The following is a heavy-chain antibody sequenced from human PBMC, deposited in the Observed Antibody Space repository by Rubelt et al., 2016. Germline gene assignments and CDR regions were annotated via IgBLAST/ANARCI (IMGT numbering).Heavy chain of an antibody. CDR1: GFTFSTFA. D-gene: IGHD6-13*01. Sequence: EVQLVESGGGLVQPGGSLRLSCAASGFTFSTFAMSWVRQAPGKGLEWVSGISPSGGSTYYADSLKGRFTISRDNSKNTREWQMKSRRAEDTAVYYCAKPTSTWITFHYWGQGTLVTVSS. J-gene: IGHJ4*02. V-gene: IGHV3-23*04. CDR2: ISPSGGST. CDR3: AKPTSTWITFHY.